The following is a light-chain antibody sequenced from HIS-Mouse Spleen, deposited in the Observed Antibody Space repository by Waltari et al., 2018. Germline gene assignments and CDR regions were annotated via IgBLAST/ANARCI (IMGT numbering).Light chain of an antibody. CDR3: QVWDSSSDHVV. J-gene: IGLJ2*01. CDR2: DDS. CDR1: NIGSKS. V-gene: IGLV3-21*03. Sequence: SYVLTQPPSVSVAPGKTARITCGGNNIGSKSVHSYQQKPGQAPVLVVYDDSHRPSGIPERFSGSNSGNTATLTISRVEAGDEADYYCQVWDSSSDHVVFGGGTKLTVL.